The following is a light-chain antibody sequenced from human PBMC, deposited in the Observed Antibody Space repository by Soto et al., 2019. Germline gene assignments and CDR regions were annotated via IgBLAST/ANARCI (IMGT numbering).Light chain of an antibody. Sequence: DIQMTQSPSSLSASVGDRVTITCRASQSISKYLHWYQQKPGQAPNLLIYAASTLQSGVPSRFSGSGSGTDFTLTISSLQPEDFATYYCQQSYSTPPDTFGQGTKLKIK. J-gene: IGKJ2*01. CDR1: QSISKY. V-gene: IGKV1-39*01. CDR3: QQSYSTPPDT. CDR2: AAS.